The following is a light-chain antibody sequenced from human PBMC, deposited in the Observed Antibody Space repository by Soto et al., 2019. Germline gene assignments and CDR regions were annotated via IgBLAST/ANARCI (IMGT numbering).Light chain of an antibody. CDR1: QSVSSN. Sequence: EIVMTQSPATLSVSPGERATLSCRASQSVSSNLAWYQQKPGQAPRLLIYGASTRATGIPARFSGSGSGTEFTLTISSLQSEDFAVYYCQLYNSWPPGLTFGGGTKVEIK. V-gene: IGKV3-15*01. CDR3: QLYNSWPPGLT. CDR2: GAS. J-gene: IGKJ4*01.